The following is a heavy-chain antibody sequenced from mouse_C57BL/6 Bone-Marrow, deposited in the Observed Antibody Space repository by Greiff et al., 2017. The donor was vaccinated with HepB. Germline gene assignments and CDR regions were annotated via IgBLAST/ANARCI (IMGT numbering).Heavy chain of an antibody. CDR3: ARRGSNFGPWFAY. Sequence: EVKVVASGGGLVKPGGSLKLSCAASGFTFSDYGMHWVRQAPEKGLEWVAYISSGSSTIYSADTVKGRFTISRDNAKNTLFMQMTSLRSEDTAMYYCARRGSNFGPWFAYWGQGTLVTVSA. CDR2: ISSGSSTI. V-gene: IGHV5-17*01. J-gene: IGHJ3*01. D-gene: IGHD2-5*01. CDR1: GFTFSDYG.